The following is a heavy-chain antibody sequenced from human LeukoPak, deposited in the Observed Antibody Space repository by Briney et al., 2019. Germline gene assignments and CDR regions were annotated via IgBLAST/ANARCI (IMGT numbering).Heavy chain of an antibody. V-gene: IGHV3-23*01. D-gene: IGHD2-15*01. CDR1: GFIFSTYA. CDR2: ISGSGGST. Sequence: GGSLRLSCAASGFIFSTYAMSWVRQAPGKGLEWVSAISGSGGSTYFADSVKGRFTISRDNSKNTLYLQMNSLRAEDTAVYYCAKAQRDFVVVVAATRDYYYYGMDVWGQGTTVTVSS. CDR3: AKAQRDFVVVVAATRDYYYYGMDV. J-gene: IGHJ6*02.